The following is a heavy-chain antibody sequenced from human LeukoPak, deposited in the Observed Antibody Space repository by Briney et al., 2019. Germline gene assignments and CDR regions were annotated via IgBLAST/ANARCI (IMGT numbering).Heavy chain of an antibody. CDR1: GYTLTELS. Sequence: GASVKVSCKVSGYTLTELSIHLVRQAPGKGLEWMGGFDPEDGETIYAQKFQGRVTMTEDTSTDTAYMELSSLRSEDTAVYYCATGFYDSSGYYYDYYFDYWGQGTLVTVSS. J-gene: IGHJ4*02. D-gene: IGHD3-22*01. V-gene: IGHV1-24*01. CDR3: ATGFYDSSGYYYDYYFDY. CDR2: FDPEDGET.